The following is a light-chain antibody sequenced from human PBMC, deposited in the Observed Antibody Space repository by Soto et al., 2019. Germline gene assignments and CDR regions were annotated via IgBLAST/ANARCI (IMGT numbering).Light chain of an antibody. CDR2: EAS. V-gene: IGLV2-14*01. J-gene: IGLJ1*01. Sequence: SVLAQPASVSGSPGQSITISCPGTSSDVGGYNYVSWYQQHPGKAPKLMIYEASNRPSGVSNRFSSSKSGNTDSLTISGIQAEDEAVYYCSSYTSTSTLVFGTGTKVTVL. CDR3: SSYTSTSTLV. CDR1: SSDVGGYNY.